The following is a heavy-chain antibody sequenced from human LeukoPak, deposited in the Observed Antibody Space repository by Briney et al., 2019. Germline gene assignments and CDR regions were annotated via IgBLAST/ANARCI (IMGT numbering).Heavy chain of an antibody. D-gene: IGHD6-6*01. CDR2: IHASGPT. J-gene: IGHJ4*02. CDR3: ARHDAGIAARPFDN. CDR1: GGSISTYY. V-gene: IGHV4-4*09. Sequence: PSETLSLTCTVSGGSISTYYWSWIRRPPGKGLEWIAYIHASGPTNYDPSLKSRITISVDTSKNQFSLKLSSVTAADTAVYYCARHDAGIAARPFDNWGQGTLVTVSS.